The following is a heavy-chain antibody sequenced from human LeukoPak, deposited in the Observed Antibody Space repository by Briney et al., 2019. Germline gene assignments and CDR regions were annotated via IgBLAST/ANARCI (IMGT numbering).Heavy chain of an antibody. J-gene: IGHJ4*02. CDR2: ISSSGSTI. V-gene: IGHV3-11*01. CDR3: ARGGEDIVLMVYAIPLTPFDY. CDR1: GFTFSDYY. Sequence: PGGSLRLSCAASGFTFSDYYMSWLRQAPGKGLEGVSYISSSGSTIYYADSVKGRFTISRDNAKNSLYLQMNSLRAEDTAVYYCARGGEDIVLMVYAIPLTPFDYWGQGTLVTVSS. D-gene: IGHD2-8*01.